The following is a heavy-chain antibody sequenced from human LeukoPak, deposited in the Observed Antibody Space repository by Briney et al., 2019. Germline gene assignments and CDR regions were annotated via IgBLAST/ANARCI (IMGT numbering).Heavy chain of an antibody. CDR3: ARYYYDSSGPNFFHH. CDR2: IYPGDSDT. V-gene: IGHV5-51*01. CDR1: GYTFTSYW. Sequence: GESLKISCKGSGYTFTSYWIGWVRQMPGKGLEWMGIIYPGDSDTRYSPSFQGQVTISADKSISTAYVQWSSLKASDTAMYYCARYYYDSSGPNFFHHWGQGTLVTVSS. J-gene: IGHJ1*01. D-gene: IGHD3-22*01.